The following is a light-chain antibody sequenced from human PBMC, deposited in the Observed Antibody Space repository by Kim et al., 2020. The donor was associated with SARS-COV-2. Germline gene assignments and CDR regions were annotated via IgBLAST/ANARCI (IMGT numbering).Light chain of an antibody. J-gene: IGKJ4*01. CDR3: QQRSNWPLT. Sequence: PGESAPLSCRASQSVSSYLAWYQQKPGQAPRLLIYDASNRATGIPARFSGSGSGTDFTLTISSLEPEDFAVYYCQQRSNWPLTFGGGTKVDIK. CDR2: DAS. CDR1: QSVSSY. V-gene: IGKV3-11*01.